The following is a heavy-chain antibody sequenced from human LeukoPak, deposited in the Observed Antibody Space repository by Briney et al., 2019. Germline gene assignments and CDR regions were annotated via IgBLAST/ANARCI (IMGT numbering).Heavy chain of an antibody. D-gene: IGHD3-3*01. V-gene: IGHV4-59*08. CDR2: MFYSGST. Sequence: SETLSLTCTVSGDSISSYYWSWIRQPPGKGLEWIGYMFYSGSTNYNPSFKSRVSLSVDTSENQFSLKLSSVTAADTAMYYCARHTSPETFWVWGQGSMVTVSS. CDR3: ARHTSPETFWV. CDR1: GDSISSYY. J-gene: IGHJ4*02.